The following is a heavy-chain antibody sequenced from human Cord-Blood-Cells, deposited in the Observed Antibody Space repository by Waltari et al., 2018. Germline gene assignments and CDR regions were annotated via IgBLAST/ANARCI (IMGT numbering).Heavy chain of an antibody. V-gene: IGHV4-39*01. CDR2: IYYSGST. J-gene: IGHJ4*02. Sequence: QLQLQESGPGLVKPSETLSLTCTVSGGSISSSSYYWGWIRQPPGKGLEWIGSIYYSGSTYYNPSLKSRVTISVDTSKNQFSLKLSSVTAADTAVYYCVRNRKHTYYDFWSGYSFDYWGQGTLVTVSS. CDR3: VRNRKHTYYDFWSGYSFDY. CDR1: GGSISSSSYY. D-gene: IGHD3-3*01.